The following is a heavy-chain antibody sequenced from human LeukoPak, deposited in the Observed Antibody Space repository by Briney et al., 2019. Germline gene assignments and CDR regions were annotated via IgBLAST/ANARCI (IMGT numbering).Heavy chain of an antibody. CDR1: GGSISSSNYY. V-gene: IGHV4-39*07. CDR2: VYYSGNT. Sequence: SETLSLTCTVSGGSISSSNYYWGWIRQPPGKGLECIGSVYYSGNTYYNPSLKSRVTISVDTSKNQFSLKLSSVTAADTAVYYCARDTVVVVYWGQGTLVTVSS. CDR3: ARDTVVVVY. D-gene: IGHD3-22*01. J-gene: IGHJ4*02.